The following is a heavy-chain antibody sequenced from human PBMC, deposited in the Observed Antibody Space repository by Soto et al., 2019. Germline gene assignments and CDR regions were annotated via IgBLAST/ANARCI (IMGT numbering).Heavy chain of an antibody. J-gene: IGHJ4*02. Sequence: GESLKISCQGSGYTFTTYWITWVREMPGRGLEWMGRIDPSDSYTNYSPSFQGHVTISAEKSTNPAYLEWRSLKDSDSAIYYFACTRQDYGDRAYDYGGQGPLVTVSS. V-gene: IGHV5-10-1*01. D-gene: IGHD2-21*02. CDR1: GYTFTTYW. CDR2: IDPSDSYT. CDR3: ACTRQDYGDRAYDY.